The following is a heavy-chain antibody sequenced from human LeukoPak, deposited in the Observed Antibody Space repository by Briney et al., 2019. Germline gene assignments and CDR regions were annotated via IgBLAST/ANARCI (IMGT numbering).Heavy chain of an antibody. D-gene: IGHD3-10*02. J-gene: IGHJ6*04. CDR1: GFTFSSYG. CDR2: IRYDGNNK. CDR3: AELGITMIGGV. V-gene: IGHV3-30*02. Sequence: GGSLRLSCAASGFTFSSYGMHWVRQAPGKGLEWVAFIRYDGNNKYYADSVKGRFTISRDNAKNSLYLQMNSLRAEDTAVYYCAELGITMIGGVWGKGTTVIISS.